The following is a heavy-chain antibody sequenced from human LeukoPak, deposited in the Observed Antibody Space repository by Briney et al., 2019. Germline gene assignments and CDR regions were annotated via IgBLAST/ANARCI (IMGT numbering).Heavy chain of an antibody. J-gene: IGHJ6*02. CDR1: GFTFSSYA. CDR2: ISGSGSTT. CDR3: AGGAGVYYYGMDV. V-gene: IGHV3-23*01. Sequence: GGSLRLSCAASGFTFSSYALSWVRQAPGKGLEWVSAISGSGSTTYYADSVKGRFTISRDNSKDTLFLQMNTLRAEDAAVYYCAGGAGVYYYGMDVWGQGTSLTVSS.